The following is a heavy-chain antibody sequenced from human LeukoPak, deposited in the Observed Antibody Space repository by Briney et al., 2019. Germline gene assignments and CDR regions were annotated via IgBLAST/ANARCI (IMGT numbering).Heavy chain of an antibody. CDR1: GFTFNNYA. Sequence: GGSLRLSCAASGFTFNNYAMNWVRQAPGKGLEWVSSISGSGGNTYYADSVKGRFTISRDNSRNTLYLQMSSLRAEDTAVYYCAKGFYGSRYWYFDRWGRGTLVTVSS. D-gene: IGHD3-10*01. V-gene: IGHV3-23*01. CDR2: ISGSGGNT. CDR3: AKGFYGSRYWYFDR. J-gene: IGHJ2*01.